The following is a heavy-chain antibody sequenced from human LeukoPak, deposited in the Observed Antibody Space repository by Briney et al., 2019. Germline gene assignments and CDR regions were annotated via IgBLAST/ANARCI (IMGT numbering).Heavy chain of an antibody. V-gene: IGHV3-53*01. Sequence: XGXGXEWVSVIYSGGSTYYADSVKGRFTISRDNSKNTLYLQMNSLRAEDTAVYYCARGAVWWDNAFDIWGQGTMVTVSS. CDR2: IYSGGST. D-gene: IGHD2-21*01. J-gene: IGHJ3*02. CDR3: ARGAVWWDNAFDI.